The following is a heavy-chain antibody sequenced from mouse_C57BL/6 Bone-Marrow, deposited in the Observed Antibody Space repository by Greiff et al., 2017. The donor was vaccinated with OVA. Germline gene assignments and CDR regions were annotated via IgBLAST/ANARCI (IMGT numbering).Heavy chain of an antibody. V-gene: IGHV14-4*01. D-gene: IGHD1-1*01. Sequence: VQLQQSGAELVRPGASVKLSCTASGFNIKDDYMHWVKQRPEQGLEWIGWIDPENGDTEYASKFQGKATITADTSSNTAYLQLSSLTSEDTAVYYCTTHGSSAFDYWGQGTTLTVSS. CDR2: IDPENGDT. CDR1: GFNIKDDY. CDR3: TTHGSSAFDY. J-gene: IGHJ2*01.